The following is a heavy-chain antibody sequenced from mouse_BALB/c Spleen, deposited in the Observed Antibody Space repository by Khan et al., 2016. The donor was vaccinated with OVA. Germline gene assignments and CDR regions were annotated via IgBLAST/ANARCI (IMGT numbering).Heavy chain of an antibody. CDR2: ISSGGSYT. D-gene: IGHD1-3*01. CDR3: ARTPGYNGCIYFDY. CDR1: GFTFSNYV. V-gene: IGHV5-9-3*01. Sequence: VQLKESGGGLVKPGESLKFSCAASGFTFSNYVMSWVRQTPEKRLEWVATISSGGSYTYYPDRVKGRFTIYSDNANNTLYLQMSSVGSEDTAMHNCARTPGYNGCIYFDYGGQGTTLAVSS. J-gene: IGHJ2*01.